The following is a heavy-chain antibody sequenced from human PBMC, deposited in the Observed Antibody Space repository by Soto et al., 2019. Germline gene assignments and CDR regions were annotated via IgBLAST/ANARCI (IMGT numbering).Heavy chain of an antibody. J-gene: IGHJ4*02. CDR3: ARGLYCGGDCYAFDY. CDR2: IYYSGST. D-gene: IGHD2-21*02. CDR1: GGPISSGGYY. Sequence: QVQLQESGPGLVKPSQTLSLTCTVSGGPISSGGYYWSWIRQHPGKGLEWIGYIYYSGSTYYNPSTKSRLTISVDTSKNQFSLKLSSVTAADTAVYYCARGLYCGGDCYAFDYWGQGTLVTVSS. V-gene: IGHV4-31*03.